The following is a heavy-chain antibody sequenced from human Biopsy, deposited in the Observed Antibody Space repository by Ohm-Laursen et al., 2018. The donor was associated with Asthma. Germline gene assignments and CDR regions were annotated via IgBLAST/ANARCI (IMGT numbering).Heavy chain of an antibody. J-gene: IGHJ5*02. CDR1: GGSFSGYY. D-gene: IGHD2-2*01. V-gene: IGHV4-34*01. CDR2: INHSGST. CDR3: ARAGQCSSTSCYNSGWFDP. Sequence: SDTLSLTCAVYGGSFSGYYWSWIRQPPGKGLEWIGEINHSGSTNYNPSLKSRVTISVDTSKNQFSLKLSSVTAADTAVYYCARAGQCSSTSCYNSGWFDPWGQGTLVTVSS.